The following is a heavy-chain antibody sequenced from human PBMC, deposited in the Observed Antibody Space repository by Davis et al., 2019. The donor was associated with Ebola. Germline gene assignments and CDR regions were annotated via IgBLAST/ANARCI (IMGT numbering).Heavy chain of an antibody. CDR3: ARHAPSVTVTVVGNVDN. V-gene: IGHV4-39*01. CDR2: ISYRGST. Sequence: MPSETLSLTCTVSSGSLSSDYYYCGWIRQPPGKGLEWLGIISYRGSTYYNPSLKSRVTISVDTSKNQFSLKLTSVTAADTAIYYCARHAPSVTVTVVGNVDNWGQGTLVTVSS. D-gene: IGHD3-22*01. CDR1: SGSLSSDYYY. J-gene: IGHJ4*02.